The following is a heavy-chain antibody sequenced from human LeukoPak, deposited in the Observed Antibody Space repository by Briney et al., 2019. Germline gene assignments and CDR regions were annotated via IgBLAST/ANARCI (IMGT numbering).Heavy chain of an antibody. CDR1: VESFSGYY. D-gene: IGHD6-13*01. CDR2: INHSGST. J-gene: IGHJ4*02. Sequence: SETLSLTCAVYVESFSGYYWSWIRHPPGKGLEWIGEINHSGSTNYNPSLKSRVTISVDTSKNQFSLKLSSVTAADTAVYYCARGIAAAGGFDYWGQGTLVTVSS. CDR3: ARGIAAAGGFDY. V-gene: IGHV4-34*01.